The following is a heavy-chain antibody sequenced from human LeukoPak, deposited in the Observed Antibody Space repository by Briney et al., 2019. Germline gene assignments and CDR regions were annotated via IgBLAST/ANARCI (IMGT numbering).Heavy chain of an antibody. CDR3: ARGKVDTAAQFDY. V-gene: IGHV1-69*04. Sequence: SVKVSCKASGGTFSSYAISWVRQAPGQGLEWMGRIIPIFGIANYAQKFQGRVTITADKSTGTAYTELSSLRSEDTAVYYCARGKVDTAAQFDYWGQGTLVTVSS. D-gene: IGHD5-18*01. CDR2: IIPIFGIA. J-gene: IGHJ4*02. CDR1: GGTFSSYA.